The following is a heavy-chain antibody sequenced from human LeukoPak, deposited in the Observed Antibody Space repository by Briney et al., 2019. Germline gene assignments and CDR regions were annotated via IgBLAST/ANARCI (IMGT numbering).Heavy chain of an antibody. Sequence: PGGSLRLSCAASGFTFSSYWMHWVRQAPGKGLVWVSRVNSDGSSTGYADSVKGRFTISRDNAENSLYLQMNSLRAEDTAVYYCAKDVQSWPTYFDYWGQGTLVTVSS. CDR3: AKDVQSWPTYFDY. D-gene: IGHD1-1*01. CDR1: GFTFSSYW. J-gene: IGHJ4*02. CDR2: VNSDGSST. V-gene: IGHV3-74*01.